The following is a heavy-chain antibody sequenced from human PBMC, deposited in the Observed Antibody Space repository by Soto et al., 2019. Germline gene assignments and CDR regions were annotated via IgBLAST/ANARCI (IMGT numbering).Heavy chain of an antibody. V-gene: IGHV1-18*01. Sequence: QAQLEQSGPEVKKPGASVNVSCKASGYTFSSYSISWVRQAPGQGLEWMGWISACNGNTNYAQKLKGKVTMTRDTYTKTVNMELRSLTSDDTAVYYCARAVYGGNSGSWYSDLWGRGTLVTVSS. CDR2: ISACNGNT. D-gene: IGHD4-17*01. CDR3: ARAVYGGNSGSWYSDL. J-gene: IGHJ2*01. CDR1: GYTFSSYS.